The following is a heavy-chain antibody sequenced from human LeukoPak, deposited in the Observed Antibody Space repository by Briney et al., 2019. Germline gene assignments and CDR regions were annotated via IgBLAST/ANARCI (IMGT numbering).Heavy chain of an antibody. CDR2: INHSGST. D-gene: IGHD3-9*01. CDR1: GGSFSGYY. J-gene: IGHJ6*03. V-gene: IGHV4-34*01. CDR3: ARTGRYYDILTGYPYYYYYYMDI. Sequence: SETLSLTCAVYGGSFSGYYWSWIRQPPGKGLEWIGEINHSGSTNYNPSLKSRVTISVETSKNQFSLKLSSVTAADTAVSYCARTGRYYDILTGYPYYYYYYMDIWGKGTTVTVSS.